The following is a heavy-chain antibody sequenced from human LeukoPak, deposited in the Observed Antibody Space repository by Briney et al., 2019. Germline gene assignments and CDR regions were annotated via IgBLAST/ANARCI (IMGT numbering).Heavy chain of an antibody. J-gene: IGHJ4*02. D-gene: IGHD4-17*01. CDR3: ARRAGEYSHPYDY. Sequence: PSETLSLTCTVSGYSISSGYYWGWIRQPPGKGLEWVGRIYHSGSTYYNPSLKSRVTLSVATSKNQFSLKLRSVTAADTAVYYCARRAGEYSHPYDYWGQGTLVTVSS. CDR2: IYHSGST. CDR1: GYSISSGYY. V-gene: IGHV4-38-2*02.